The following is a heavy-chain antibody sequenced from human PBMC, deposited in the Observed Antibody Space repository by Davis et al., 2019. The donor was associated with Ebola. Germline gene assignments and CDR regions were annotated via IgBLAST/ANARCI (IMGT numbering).Heavy chain of an antibody. D-gene: IGHD4-17*01. Sequence: GESLKISCTGSGYGFTTYWIGWVRQLPGKGLEWMGIIYPGDSDTRYSPSFQDHVTISADKSITTAYLHWSSLKASDTAMYYCARAGGSVTTVTNNAFDIWGQGTMVSVSS. J-gene: IGHJ3*02. V-gene: IGHV5-51*01. CDR2: IYPGDSDT. CDR1: GYGFTTYW. CDR3: ARAGGSVTTVTNNAFDI.